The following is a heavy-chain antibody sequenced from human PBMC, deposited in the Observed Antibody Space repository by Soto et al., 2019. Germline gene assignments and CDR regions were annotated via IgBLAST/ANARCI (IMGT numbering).Heavy chain of an antibody. J-gene: IGHJ6*02. Sequence: GALRLACTAPGFTFSSYSMNWVRQAPGKGLDWVSYISSSSSTIYYADSVKGRFTISRDNAKNSLYLQMNSLRDEDTAVYYCARAWGLRFLEWPLHYGMDVWGQGTKVTVSS. V-gene: IGHV3-48*02. CDR1: GFTFSSYS. D-gene: IGHD3-3*01. CDR3: ARAWGLRFLEWPLHYGMDV. CDR2: ISSSSSTI.